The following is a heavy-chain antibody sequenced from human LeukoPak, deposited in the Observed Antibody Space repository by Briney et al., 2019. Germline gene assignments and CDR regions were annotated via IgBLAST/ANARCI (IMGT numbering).Heavy chain of an antibody. D-gene: IGHD1-1*01. Sequence: GGSLRLSCAASGFTFSSYAMHWVRQAPGKGLEWVAVISYDGSNKYYADSVKGRFTISRDNAKNSVYLQMNSLRAEDTAVYYCARPQLGMDYSYYMDVWGEGTTVTVSS. CDR2: ISYDGSNK. J-gene: IGHJ6*03. V-gene: IGHV3-30*04. CDR1: GFTFSSYA. CDR3: ARPQLGMDYSYYMDV.